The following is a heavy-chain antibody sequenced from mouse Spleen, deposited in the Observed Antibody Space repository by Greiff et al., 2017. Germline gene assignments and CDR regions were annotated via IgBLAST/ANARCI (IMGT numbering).Heavy chain of an antibody. CDR3: ARRGANGNFAMDY. CDR1: GFTFSSYG. D-gene: IGHD2-1*01. V-gene: IGHV5-6*02. CDR2: ISSGGSYT. Sequence: EVKLVESGGDLVKPGGSLKLSCAASGFTFSSYGMSWVRQTPDKRLEWVATISSGGSYTYYPDSVKGRFTISRDNAKNTLYLQMSSLKSEDTAMYYCARRGANGNFAMDYWGQGTSVTVSS. J-gene: IGHJ4*01.